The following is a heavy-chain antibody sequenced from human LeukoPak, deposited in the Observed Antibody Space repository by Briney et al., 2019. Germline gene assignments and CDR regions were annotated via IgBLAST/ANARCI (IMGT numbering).Heavy chain of an antibody. CDR3: AREGGVGPTAPPDYYSYQNDV. CDR2: ISPYSGKT. D-gene: IGHD1-26*01. J-gene: IGHJ6*03. V-gene: IGHV1-18*01. Sequence: GASVKVSCRASGYTFICYGITWVRQAPGQGLEWMGWISPYSGKTNFQPKLQGRVTMTTDTSTSTAYMELRSLRSDDTAVYYCAREGGVGPTAPPDYYSYQNDVWGRGTTVTVSS. CDR1: GYTFICYG.